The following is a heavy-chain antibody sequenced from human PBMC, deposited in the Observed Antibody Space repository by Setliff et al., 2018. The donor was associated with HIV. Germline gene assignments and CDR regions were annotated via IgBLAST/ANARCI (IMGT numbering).Heavy chain of an antibody. CDR3: SRTLRAAAMGYFDY. D-gene: IGHD5-18*01. CDR1: GYSISSGYY. CDR2: IYHSGST. V-gene: IGHV4-38-2*01. J-gene: IGHJ4*02. Sequence: PSETLSLTCDVSGYSISSGYYWGWIRQPPVQGLEWIGSIYHSGSTYNNPSLKSRVTISVDTSKNQFSLKLTSVTAADTAVYYCSRTLRAAAMGYFDYWGQGTLVTVS.